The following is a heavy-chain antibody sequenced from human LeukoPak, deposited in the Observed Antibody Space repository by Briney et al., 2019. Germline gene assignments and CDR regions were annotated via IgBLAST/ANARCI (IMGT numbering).Heavy chain of an antibody. CDR1: GFTFTNFE. Sequence: GGSLRLSCAASGFTFTNFEMNWVRQAPGKEQEWVSYISYSGSTTSYADSVKGRFTISRDNAKNSLYLQMNSLRAEDTAVYYCARAGPPAFDPWGQGTLVTVSS. V-gene: IGHV3-48*03. CDR3: ARAGPPAFDP. J-gene: IGHJ5*02. CDR2: ISYSGSTT.